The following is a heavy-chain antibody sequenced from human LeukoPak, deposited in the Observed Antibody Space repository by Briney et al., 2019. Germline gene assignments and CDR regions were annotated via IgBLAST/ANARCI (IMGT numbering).Heavy chain of an antibody. CDR2: IYYSGST. CDR3: ARHGSSIVLMVYPPDY. V-gene: IGHV4-39*01. J-gene: IGHJ4*02. Sequence: SETLSLTCIVSGDSISSHIYYWGWIRQPPGKGLEWIGNIYYSGSTYYHPSLKIRVTISVDASKNQFSLKLSSVTAADTAVYYCARHGSSIVLMVYPPDYWGQGTLVTVSS. CDR1: GDSISSHIYY. D-gene: IGHD2-8*01.